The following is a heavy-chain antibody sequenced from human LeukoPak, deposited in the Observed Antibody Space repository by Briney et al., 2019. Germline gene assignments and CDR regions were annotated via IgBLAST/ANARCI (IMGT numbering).Heavy chain of an antibody. Sequence: ASVKVSCKASGYTFTSYYMHWVRQAPGQGPEWMGIINPSGGSTSYAQKFQGRVTMTRDTSTSTVYMELSSLRSEDTAVYYCARNYYDSSGYYSGLDYWGQGTLVTVSS. CDR1: GYTFTSYY. J-gene: IGHJ4*02. CDR2: INPSGGST. CDR3: ARNYYDSSGYYSGLDY. D-gene: IGHD3-22*01. V-gene: IGHV1-46*01.